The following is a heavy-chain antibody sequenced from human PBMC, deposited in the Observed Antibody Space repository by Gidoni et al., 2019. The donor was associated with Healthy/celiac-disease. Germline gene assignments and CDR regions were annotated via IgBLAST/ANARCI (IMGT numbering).Heavy chain of an antibody. Sequence: QLQLQESGPGLVKPSETLSLTCTVSGGSISSSSYYWGWIRQPPGKGLEWIGSIYYSGSTYYNPSLKSRVTISVDTSKNQFSLKLSSVTAADTAVYYCARDNYDFWSGYYLGWFDPWGQGTLVTVSS. J-gene: IGHJ5*02. CDR1: GGSISSSSYY. CDR3: ARDNYDFWSGYYLGWFDP. V-gene: IGHV4-39*01. D-gene: IGHD3-3*01. CDR2: IYYSGST.